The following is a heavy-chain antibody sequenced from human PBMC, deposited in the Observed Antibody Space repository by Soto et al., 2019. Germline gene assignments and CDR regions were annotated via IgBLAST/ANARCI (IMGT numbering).Heavy chain of an antibody. D-gene: IGHD2-2*01. J-gene: IGHJ6*02. CDR3: ARDPPFRAPDIVVVPAAISYYYYGMDV. CDR2: ISAYNGNT. CDR1: GYTFTSYG. Sequence: GASVKVSCKASGYTFTSYGISWVRQAPGQGLEWMGWISAYNGNTNYAQKLQGRVTMTTDTFTSTAYMELRSLRSDDTAVYYCARDPPFRAPDIVVVPAAISYYYYGMDVWGQGTTVTVSS. V-gene: IGHV1-18*04.